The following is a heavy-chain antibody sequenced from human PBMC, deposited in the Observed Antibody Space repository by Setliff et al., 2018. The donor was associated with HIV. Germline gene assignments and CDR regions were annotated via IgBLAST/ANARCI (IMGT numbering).Heavy chain of an antibody. D-gene: IGHD2-2*01. CDR2: MYHSGST. V-gene: IGHV4-61*02. CDR1: GGSINNGTYF. CDR3: ARHSGGDQLLREFDY. J-gene: IGHJ4*02. Sequence: NPSETLSLTCTVSGGSINNGTYFWTWIRQPAGKAPEWVGRMYHSGSTYYNPSLKGRVTISVDTSKNQFSLELSSVTAADTAIFYCARHSGGDQLLREFDYWGQGTLVTVSS.